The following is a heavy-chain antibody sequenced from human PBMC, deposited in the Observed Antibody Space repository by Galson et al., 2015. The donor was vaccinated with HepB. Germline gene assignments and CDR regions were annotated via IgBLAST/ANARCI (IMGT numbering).Heavy chain of an antibody. CDR2: ISGSGGST. Sequence: SLRLSCAASGFTFSSYALSWVRQAPGKGLEWVSAISGSGGSTYYADSVKGRFTISRDNSKNTLYLQMNSLRAEDTAVYYCAKDVIAVVGTGAFDIWGQGTMVTVSS. D-gene: IGHD6-19*01. CDR3: AKDVIAVVGTGAFDI. V-gene: IGHV3-23*01. J-gene: IGHJ3*02. CDR1: GFTFSSYA.